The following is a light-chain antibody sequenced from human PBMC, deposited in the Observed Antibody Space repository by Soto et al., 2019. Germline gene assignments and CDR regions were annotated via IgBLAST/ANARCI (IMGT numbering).Light chain of an antibody. V-gene: IGKV3D-15*01. Sequence: EIVITQSPATLSVSPGERATLSCRASQSVSGNLAWYQQKPGQAPRILIYGASSRDTGIPDRFSGSGSGTDFTLTISRLEPEDFEVYYCQQYDNWPLTFGGGTKVDIK. J-gene: IGKJ4*01. CDR1: QSVSGN. CDR2: GAS. CDR3: QQYDNWPLT.